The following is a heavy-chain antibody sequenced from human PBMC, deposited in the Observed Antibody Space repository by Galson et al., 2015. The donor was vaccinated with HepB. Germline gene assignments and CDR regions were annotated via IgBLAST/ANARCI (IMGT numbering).Heavy chain of an antibody. D-gene: IGHD4-17*01. CDR2: ISAYNGNT. V-gene: IGHV1-18*01. CDR1: GYTFTSYG. J-gene: IGHJ4*02. Sequence: SVKVSCKASGYTFTSYGISWVRQAPGQGLEWMGWISAYNGNTNYAQKLQGRVTMTTDASTSTAYMELRSLRSDDTAVYYCARDSDAPDPDDYGDYGGEARFDYWGQGTLVTVSS. CDR3: ARDSDAPDPDDYGDYGGEARFDY.